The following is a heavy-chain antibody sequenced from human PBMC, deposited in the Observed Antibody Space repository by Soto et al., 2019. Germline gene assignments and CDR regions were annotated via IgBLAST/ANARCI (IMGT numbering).Heavy chain of an antibody. CDR3: ARVSATGTRWFDS. V-gene: IGHV4-31*03. CDR1: GGSINSGAYY. J-gene: IGHJ5*01. CDR2: IHYTGRT. D-gene: IGHD6-13*01. Sequence: TLTLPFSVSGGSINSGAYYWSWIRHYPGKGREWIGYIHYTGRTYYNPSLESRATISVDTSKKHFSLKLSSVTAADTAVYYCARVSATGTRWFDSWGQGTLVTVSS.